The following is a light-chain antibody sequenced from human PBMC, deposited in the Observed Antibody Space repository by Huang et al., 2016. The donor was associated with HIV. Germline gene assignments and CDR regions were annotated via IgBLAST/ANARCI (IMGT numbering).Light chain of an antibody. V-gene: IGKV1-9*01. CDR3: QQLNTYPIT. Sequence: IQLTQSPSSLSASVGDRVTISCLASQGISSNLAWYQQKPGRAPRVMIYGASTLQSGVPSRFSGSGSGTDFTLTISSLQPEDFATYYCQQLNTYPITFGQGTRLEIK. CDR1: QGISSN. J-gene: IGKJ5*01. CDR2: GAS.